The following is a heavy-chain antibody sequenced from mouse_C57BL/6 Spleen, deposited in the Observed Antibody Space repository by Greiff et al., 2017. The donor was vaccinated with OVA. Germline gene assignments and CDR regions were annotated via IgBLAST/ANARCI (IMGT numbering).Heavy chain of an antibody. D-gene: IGHD4-1*01. CDR1: GYTFTSYW. V-gene: IGHV1-55*01. CDR3: ARRVTGTGDY. CDR2: IYPGGGSN. Sequence: VQLQQPGAELVKPGASVKMSCKASGYTFTSYWITWVQQRPGQGLEWFGVIYPGGGSNNYNEKLTSKAPLTVDKSSSTAYMQLSSLTSEDSAVYYCARRVTGTGDYWGQGTTLTVSS. J-gene: IGHJ2*01.